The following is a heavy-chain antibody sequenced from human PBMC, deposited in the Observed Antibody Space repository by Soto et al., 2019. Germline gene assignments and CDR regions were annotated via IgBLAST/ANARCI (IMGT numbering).Heavy chain of an antibody. V-gene: IGHV4-59*01. Sequence: NPSETLSLTCTVSGGSISSYYWSWIRQPPGKGLEWIGYIYYSGSTNYNPSLKSRVTISVDTSKNQFSLKLSSVTAADTAVYYCARGEYDAFDIWGQGTMVTVSS. D-gene: IGHD3-10*01. J-gene: IGHJ3*02. CDR1: GGSISSYY. CDR3: ARGEYDAFDI. CDR2: IYYSGST.